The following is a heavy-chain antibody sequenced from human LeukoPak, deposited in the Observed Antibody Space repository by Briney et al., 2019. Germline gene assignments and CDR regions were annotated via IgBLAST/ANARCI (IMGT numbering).Heavy chain of an antibody. V-gene: IGHV3-33*01. CDR1: GLILSSYG. Sequence: GTSLRLSCAAAGLILSSYGIHWVRQAPGKGLEWVAVIWYDGTNIYYGDSVKGRFSISRDNSKTTVYLQMDSLRDEDTAVYYCARDAGGDFGNYVNYFDYWGQGTLVTVSS. J-gene: IGHJ4*02. CDR2: IWYDGTNI. D-gene: IGHD4-11*01. CDR3: ARDAGGDFGNYVNYFDY.